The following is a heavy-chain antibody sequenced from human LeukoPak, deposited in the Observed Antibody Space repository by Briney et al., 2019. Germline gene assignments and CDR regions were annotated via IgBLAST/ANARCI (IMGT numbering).Heavy chain of an antibody. J-gene: IGHJ6*02. Sequence: GSLRLSCSASGFPFSSYAMHWVRQAPGKGLEYVSAISDSGGSTYYADSVKGRFTISRDNSKNTLYLQMSSLRAEDTAVYFCVRGYSFGPYGMDVWGQGTTAAVSS. D-gene: IGHD2-15*01. V-gene: IGHV3-64D*09. CDR2: ISDSGGST. CDR1: GFPFSSYA. CDR3: VRGYSFGPYGMDV.